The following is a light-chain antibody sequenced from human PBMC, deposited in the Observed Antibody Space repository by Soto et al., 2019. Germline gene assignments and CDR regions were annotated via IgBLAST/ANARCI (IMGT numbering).Light chain of an antibody. Sequence: QSVLTQPASESGSPGQASSVSGTGTSSGVGGYNHVSWYQQHPGKAPKLMIYEVSNRPSGVSNRFSGSKSGNTASLTISGLQAEDEADYYCSSYTSSSTLYVFGTGTKVTVL. CDR2: EVS. J-gene: IGLJ1*01. CDR1: SSGVGGYNH. V-gene: IGLV2-14*01. CDR3: SSYTSSSTLYV.